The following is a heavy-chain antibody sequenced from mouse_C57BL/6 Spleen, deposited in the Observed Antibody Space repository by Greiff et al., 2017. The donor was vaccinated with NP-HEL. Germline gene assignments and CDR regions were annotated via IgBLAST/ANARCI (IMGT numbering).Heavy chain of an antibody. CDR3: TREAGTVVAPFDY. J-gene: IGHJ2*01. V-gene: IGHV1-5*01. CDR2: IYPGNSDT. D-gene: IGHD1-1*01. CDR1: GYTFTSYW. Sequence: VQLQQSGTVLARPGASVKMSCKTSGYTFTSYWMHWVKQRPGQGLEWIGAIYPGNSDTSYNQKFKGKAKLTAVTSASTAYMELSSLTNEDSAVYYCTREAGTVVAPFDYWGQGTTLTVSA.